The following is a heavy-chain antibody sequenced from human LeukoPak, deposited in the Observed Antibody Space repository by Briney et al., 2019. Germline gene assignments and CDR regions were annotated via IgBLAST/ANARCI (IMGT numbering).Heavy chain of an antibody. V-gene: IGHV4-39*01. CDR3: ARRPRILRYFDWLASAGRVAWFDP. J-gene: IGHJ5*02. CDR2: IYYSGST. D-gene: IGHD3-9*01. CDR1: GGSISSSSYY. Sequence: PSETLSLTCTVSGGSISSSSYYWGWIRQPPGKGLEWIGSIYYSGSTYYNPSLKSRVTISVDTSKNQFSLKLSSVTAADTAVYYCARRPRILRYFDWLASAGRVAWFDPWGQGTLVTVSS.